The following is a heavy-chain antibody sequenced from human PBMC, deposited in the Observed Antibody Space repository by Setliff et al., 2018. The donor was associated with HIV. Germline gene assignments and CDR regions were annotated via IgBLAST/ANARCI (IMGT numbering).Heavy chain of an antibody. CDR3: ASVNEVDADYGDFNDAFEI. J-gene: IGHJ3*02. CDR2: IIPIFDAV. V-gene: IGHV1-69*06. Sequence: VKVSCKASGGTFSSYAISWVRQAPGQGLEWMGRIIPIFDAVNYAQKFQARITINADKSTNTAYMELRSLRSEDTAVYYCASVNEVDADYGDFNDAFEIWGQGTMVTVSS. D-gene: IGHD4-17*01. CDR1: GGTFSSYA.